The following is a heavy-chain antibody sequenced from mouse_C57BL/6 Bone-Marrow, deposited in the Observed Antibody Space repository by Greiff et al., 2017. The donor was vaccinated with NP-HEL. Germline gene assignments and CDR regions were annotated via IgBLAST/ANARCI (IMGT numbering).Heavy chain of an antibody. Sequence: QVQLKESGPGLVQPSQSLSITCTVSGFSLTSYGVHWVRQSPGKGLEWLGVIWRGGSTEYNAAFMSRLSITKDNSKSQVFFKMNSLQADDTAIYYCAKYSTTVVGPWYFDVWGTGTTVTVSS. D-gene: IGHD1-1*01. CDR3: AKYSTTVVGPWYFDV. V-gene: IGHV2-5*01. CDR1: GFSLTSYG. CDR2: IWRGGST. J-gene: IGHJ1*03.